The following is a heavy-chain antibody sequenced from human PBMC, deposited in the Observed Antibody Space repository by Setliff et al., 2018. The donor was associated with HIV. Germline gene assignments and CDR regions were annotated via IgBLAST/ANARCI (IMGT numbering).Heavy chain of an antibody. D-gene: IGHD6-6*01. CDR2: ISYDGSNK. Sequence: GGSLRLSCAASGFTFSSYAMHWVRQAPGKGLEWVAVISYDGSNKYYADSVKGRFTISRDNSKNTLYLQMNSLRAEDTAVYYCARGVSSFYAEYFQHWGQGTLVTVSS. J-gene: IGHJ1*01. CDR3: ARGVSSFYAEYFQH. V-gene: IGHV3-30*11. CDR1: GFTFSSYA.